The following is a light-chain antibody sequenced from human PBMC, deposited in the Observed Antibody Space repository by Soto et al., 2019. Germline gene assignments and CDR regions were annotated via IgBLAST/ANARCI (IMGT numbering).Light chain of an antibody. CDR2: GAS. Sequence: EIVMTQSPATLSVSPGERATLSCRASQSVSSDLAWYQQKPGQAPRLLIYGASTRATGIPARFSGSGSGTEFTLTISSLQSEDLAVYYCQQYNNWSISFGGGTKVEIK. CDR3: QQYNNWSIS. J-gene: IGKJ4*01. CDR1: QSVSSD. V-gene: IGKV3-15*01.